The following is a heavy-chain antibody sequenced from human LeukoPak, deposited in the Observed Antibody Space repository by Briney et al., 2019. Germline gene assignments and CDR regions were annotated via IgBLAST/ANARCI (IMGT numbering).Heavy chain of an antibody. D-gene: IGHD3-22*01. Sequence: ASVKVSCKASGHTFTSYAMNWVRLAPGQGLEWMGWINTYTGNPTYAQGFTGRFVFSLDTSVSTAYLQISSLKAEDTAVYYCARWDYDSSGYALYYFDYWGQGTLVTVSS. CDR2: INTYTGNP. CDR1: GHTFTSYA. J-gene: IGHJ4*02. CDR3: ARWDYDSSGYALYYFDY. V-gene: IGHV7-4-1*02.